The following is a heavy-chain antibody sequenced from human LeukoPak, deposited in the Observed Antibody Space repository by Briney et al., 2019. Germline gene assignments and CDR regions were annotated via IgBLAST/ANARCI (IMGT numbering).Heavy chain of an antibody. J-gene: IGHJ6*02. CDR2: IYYSGST. D-gene: IGHD5/OR15-5a*01. V-gene: IGHV4-59*01. CDR3: AREVSPSDHYYYYGVDV. Sequence: SETLSLTCTVSGGSISSYYWSWIRQPPGKGLEWIGYIYYSGSTMYNPSLKSRVTISVDTSKNQYSLNLSSVTAADTAVYYCAREVSPSDHYYYYGVDVWGRGTTVTVSS. CDR1: GGSISSYY.